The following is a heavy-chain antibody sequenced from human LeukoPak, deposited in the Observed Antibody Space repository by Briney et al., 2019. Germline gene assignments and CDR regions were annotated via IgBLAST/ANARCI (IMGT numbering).Heavy chain of an antibody. V-gene: IGHV3-33*01. CDR2: IWYDGSNK. CDR1: GFTFSSYG. Sequence: GGSLRLSCAASGFTFSSYGMHWVRQAPGKGLEWVAVIWYDGSNKYYADSVKGRFTISRDNSKNTLYLQMNSLRAEDTAVYYSASDRVPAAMEGGNWFDPWGQGTLVTVSS. J-gene: IGHJ5*02. CDR3: ASDRVPAAMEGGNWFDP. D-gene: IGHD2-2*01.